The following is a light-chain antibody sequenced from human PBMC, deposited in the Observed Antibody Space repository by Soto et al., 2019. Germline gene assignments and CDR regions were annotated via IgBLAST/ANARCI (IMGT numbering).Light chain of an antibody. Sequence: DTQLTQSPSFQSASVGDRATITYRASQGISSYLAWYQQKPGKAPKLLIFAACTLQSGVPSTVGGSGSGTDFTLTISSLQPEDFATYYCQQSYSTPRTFGQGTKVDIK. V-gene: IGKV1-39*01. J-gene: IGKJ1*01. CDR1: QGISSY. CDR2: AAC. CDR3: QQSYSTPRT.